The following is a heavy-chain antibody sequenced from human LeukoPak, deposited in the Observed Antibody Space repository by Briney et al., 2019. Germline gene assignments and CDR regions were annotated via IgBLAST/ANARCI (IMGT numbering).Heavy chain of an antibody. D-gene: IGHD6-6*01. CDR3: ARSGQLDPLVC. J-gene: IGHJ4*02. V-gene: IGHV1-2*02. Sequence: SVKVSCKASGYTFTGYYMHWVRQTPEQGLEWMGCINPNSGGINYAQKFQGRVTMTRDTSISTAYMELSRLRSDDTAGYYCARSGQLDPLVCWGQGTLVTDSS. CDR1: GYTFTGYY. CDR2: INPNSGGI.